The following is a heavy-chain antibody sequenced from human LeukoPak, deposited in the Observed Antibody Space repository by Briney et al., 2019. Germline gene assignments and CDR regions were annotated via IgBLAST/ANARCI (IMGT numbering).Heavy chain of an antibody. CDR2: FDPEDGET. CDR1: GYTLTGLS. CDR3: ATDLDYGDYAVYYGMDV. J-gene: IGHJ6*02. D-gene: IGHD4-17*01. Sequence: ASVKVSCKVSGYTLTGLSMHWVRQAPGKGLEWMGGFDPEDGETIYAQKFQGRVTMTEDTSTDTAYMELSSLRSEDTAVYYCATDLDYGDYAVYYGMDVWGQGTTVTVSS. V-gene: IGHV1-24*01.